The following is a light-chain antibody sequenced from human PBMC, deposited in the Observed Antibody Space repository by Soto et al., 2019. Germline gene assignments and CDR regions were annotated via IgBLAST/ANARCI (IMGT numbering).Light chain of an antibody. J-gene: IGLJ1*01. CDR1: ASDIGGYTF. CDR2: DGN. V-gene: IGLV2-8*01. CDR3: SAHGGTNPYV. Sequence: QSALTQPPSASGSPGQSVAISCTGTASDIGGYTFVSWYQQHPGKAPKLLIYDGNKRPSGVPDRFSGSKSGNTASLTVSGLQAEEEADYYCSAHGGTNPYVFGTGTKLTVL.